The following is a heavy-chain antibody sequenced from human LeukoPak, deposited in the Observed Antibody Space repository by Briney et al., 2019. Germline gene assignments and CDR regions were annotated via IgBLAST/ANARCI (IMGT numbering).Heavy chain of an antibody. Sequence: SETLSLTCTVSGGSIGSSTYYWVWIRQPPGKGLEWIGSIYYNGNTYYSPSLQSRVSISVATSKNQFSLKLSSVTAADTAVYYCARERLSYYYMDAWGKGTTVTVSS. V-gene: IGHV4-39*07. CDR3: ARERLSYYYMDA. CDR1: GGSIGSSTYY. CDR2: IYYNGNT. D-gene: IGHD1-1*01. J-gene: IGHJ6*03.